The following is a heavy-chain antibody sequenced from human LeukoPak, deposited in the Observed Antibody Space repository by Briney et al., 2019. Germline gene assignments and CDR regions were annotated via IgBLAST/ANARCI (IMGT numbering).Heavy chain of an antibody. Sequence: GESLKISCKASGYRFTNHWIAWVRQMPGKGPELMGSIYPGDSDTRYSPSFQGQITISADKSVATAYLQWSSLKASDTAIYYCARQGVYFSDSSAFYHWGQGTLITVSS. CDR3: ARQGVYFSDSSAFYH. CDR1: GYRFTNHW. CDR2: IYPGDSDT. D-gene: IGHD3-22*01. V-gene: IGHV5-51*01. J-gene: IGHJ4*02.